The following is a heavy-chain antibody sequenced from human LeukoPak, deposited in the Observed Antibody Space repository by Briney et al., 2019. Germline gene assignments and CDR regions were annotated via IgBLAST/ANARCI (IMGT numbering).Heavy chain of an antibody. D-gene: IGHD5-18*01. V-gene: IGHV4-39*01. Sequence: SETLSLTCTVSGGSISSSSYYWGWIRQPPGKGLEWIGSIYYSGSTYYNPSLKSRVTISVDTSKNQFSLKLSSVTAADTAVYYCARRTRGYSYGSLDYWGQGTLVTVCS. CDR2: IYYSGST. CDR3: ARRTRGYSYGSLDY. CDR1: GGSISSSSYY. J-gene: IGHJ4*02.